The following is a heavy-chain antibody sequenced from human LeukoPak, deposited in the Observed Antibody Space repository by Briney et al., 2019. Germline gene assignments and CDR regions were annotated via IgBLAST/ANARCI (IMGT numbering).Heavy chain of an antibody. CDR3: AKAYYYGSGSYYTYYYYYYMDV. J-gene: IGHJ6*03. CDR1: GFTFSSYG. CDR2: IWYDGSNK. V-gene: IGHV3-33*06. D-gene: IGHD3-10*01. Sequence: GGSLRLSCAASGFTFSSYGMHWVRQAPGKGLEWVAVIWYDGSNKYYADSVKGRFTISRDNSKNTLYLQMNSLRAEDTAVYYCAKAYYYGSGSYYTYYYYYYMDVWGKGTTVTVSS.